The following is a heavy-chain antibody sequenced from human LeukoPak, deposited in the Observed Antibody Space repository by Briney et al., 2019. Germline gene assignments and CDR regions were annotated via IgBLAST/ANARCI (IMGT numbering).Heavy chain of an antibody. Sequence: SETLSLTCTVSGGSISSYYWSWIRQPPGKGLEWIGYIYYSGSTNYNPSLKSRVTISVDTSKNQFSLKLGSVTAADTAVYYCARVLGYYYDSSGYLDAFDIWGQGTMVTVSS. J-gene: IGHJ3*02. D-gene: IGHD3-22*01. V-gene: IGHV4-59*01. CDR2: IYYSGST. CDR3: ARVLGYYYDSSGYLDAFDI. CDR1: GGSISSYY.